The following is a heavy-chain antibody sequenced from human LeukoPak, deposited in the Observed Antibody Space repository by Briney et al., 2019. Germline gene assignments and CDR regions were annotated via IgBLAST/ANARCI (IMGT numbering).Heavy chain of an antibody. CDR2: IWYDGSNK. CDR1: GFTFSSYG. V-gene: IGHV3-33*08. D-gene: IGHD2-21*02. CDR3: ARGANCGGDCYEWYFDL. J-gene: IGHJ2*01. Sequence: GGSLRLSCAASGFTFSSYGMHWVRQAPGKGLEWVAVIWYDGSNKYYADSVKGRFTISRDNSKNTLYLQMNSLRTEDTAVYYCARGANCGGDCYEWYFDLWGRGTLVIVSS.